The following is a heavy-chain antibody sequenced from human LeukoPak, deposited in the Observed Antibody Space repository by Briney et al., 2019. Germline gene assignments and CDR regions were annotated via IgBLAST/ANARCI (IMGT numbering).Heavy chain of an antibody. Sequence: PGGSLRLSCAASGFTFDDYGMSWVRQAPGKGLEWVSGINWNGGSTGYADSVKGRFTISRDNAKNSLYLQMNSLRAEDTALYYCARHRSSGSLHHDAFDIWGQGTMVTVS. CDR3: ARHRSSGSLHHDAFDI. CDR2: INWNGGST. CDR1: GFTFDDYG. V-gene: IGHV3-20*04. D-gene: IGHD3-22*01. J-gene: IGHJ3*02.